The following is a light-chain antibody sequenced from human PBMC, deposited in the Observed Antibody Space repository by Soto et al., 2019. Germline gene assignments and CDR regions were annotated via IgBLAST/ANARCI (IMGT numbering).Light chain of an antibody. CDR1: SSNFGAGYD. Sequence: QAVVTQPPSVSGAPGQTVTISCTGSSSNFGAGYDVHWYQQLPGTAPKLLIYGNNNRPSGVPDRFSGSKSGTSASLAITGLQAEDEGDYYCQSYDSSLIGYVFGTGTKVTVL. CDR2: GNN. CDR3: QSYDSSLIGYV. V-gene: IGLV1-40*01. J-gene: IGLJ1*01.